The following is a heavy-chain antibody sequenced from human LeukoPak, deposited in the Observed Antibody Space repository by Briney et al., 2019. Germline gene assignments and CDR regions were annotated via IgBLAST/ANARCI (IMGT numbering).Heavy chain of an antibody. J-gene: IGHJ4*02. D-gene: IGHD3-22*01. CDR2: ISSSSSYI. V-gene: IGHV3-21*01. Sequence: PGGSLRLSCAASGFTFSSYSMNWVRQAPGKGLEWVSSISSSSSYIYYADSVKGRFTISRDNAKNSLYLQMNSLRAEDTAVYYCARADDHYYDSSGYYLQDYWGQGTLVTVSS. CDR3: ARADDHYYDSSGYYLQDY. CDR1: GFTFSSYS.